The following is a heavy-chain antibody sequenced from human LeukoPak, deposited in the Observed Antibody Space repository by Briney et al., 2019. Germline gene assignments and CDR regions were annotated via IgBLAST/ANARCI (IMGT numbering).Heavy chain of an antibody. J-gene: IGHJ4*02. CDR1: GFTVSSSY. V-gene: IGHV3-66*01. D-gene: IGHD4-17*01. Sequence: GGSLRLSCAPSGFTVSSSYMSWVRQAPGKGLEWVSIIYSSGSTYYADSVKGRFTISRDNSKNTLYLQMNTLRAEDTAVYYCARDYYGDYVFDYWGQGTLVTVSS. CDR2: IYSSGST. CDR3: ARDYYGDYVFDY.